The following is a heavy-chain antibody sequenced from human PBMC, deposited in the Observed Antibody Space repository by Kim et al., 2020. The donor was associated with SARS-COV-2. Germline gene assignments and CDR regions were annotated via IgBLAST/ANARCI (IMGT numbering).Heavy chain of an antibody. J-gene: IGHJ6*02. Sequence: SVKVSCKASGGTFSSYAISWVRQAPGQGLEWMGRIIPILGIANYAQKFQGRVTITADKSTSTAYMELSSLRSEDTAVYYCAGYSRDSSSWYFGMFYYGMDVWGQGTTVTVSS. CDR2: IIPILGIA. CDR3: AGYSRDSSSWYFGMFYYGMDV. D-gene: IGHD6-13*01. V-gene: IGHV1-69*04. CDR1: GGTFSSYA.